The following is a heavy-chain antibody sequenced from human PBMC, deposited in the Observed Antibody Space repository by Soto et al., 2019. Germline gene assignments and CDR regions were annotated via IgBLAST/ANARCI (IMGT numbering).Heavy chain of an antibody. J-gene: IGHJ6*02. CDR1: GGSITSSSYY. CDR2: IYYSGRT. Sequence: PSETLSLTCTVSGGSITSSSYYWGWIRQPPGKGLEWIGSIYYSGRTYYSPSLKSRVTISVDTSKNQFSLKLSSVTAADTAVYYCARLIVSGSFRAYYYYYDMDVWGHGPTVTFSS. D-gene: IGHD3-10*01. V-gene: IGHV4-39*01. CDR3: ARLIVSGSFRAYYYYYDMDV.